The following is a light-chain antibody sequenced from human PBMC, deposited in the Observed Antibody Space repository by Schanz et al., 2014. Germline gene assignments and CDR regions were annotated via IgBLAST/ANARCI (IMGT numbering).Light chain of an antibody. CDR2: GAS. V-gene: IGKV3D-15*01. CDR1: QSVNRN. Sequence: EIVMTQSPATLSVSPGERATLSCRASQSVNRNLAWYQQKPGQAPRLLIYGASSRATGIPDRFSGSGSGTDFTLTISRLEPEDFATYYCQQYNYWPPFTFGQGTKLEIK. CDR3: QQYNYWPPFT. J-gene: IGKJ2*01.